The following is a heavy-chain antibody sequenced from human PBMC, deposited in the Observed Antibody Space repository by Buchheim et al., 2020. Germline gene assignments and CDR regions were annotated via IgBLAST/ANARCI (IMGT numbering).Heavy chain of an antibody. CDR2: TYYKSKWYS. Sequence: QVQLQQSGPGLVKPAQTLSLTCGISGDSVSSNSAAWNWIRQSPSRGLEWLGRTYYKSKWYSDYAVSVKSRINISADTSNNQIFLELKSVNFEDAGVYYCVRDGVGGYGRYYYGINVWGQGTT. CDR3: VRDGVGGYGRYYYGINV. V-gene: IGHV6-1*01. J-gene: IGHJ6*02. CDR1: GDSVSSNSAA. D-gene: IGHD3-10*01.